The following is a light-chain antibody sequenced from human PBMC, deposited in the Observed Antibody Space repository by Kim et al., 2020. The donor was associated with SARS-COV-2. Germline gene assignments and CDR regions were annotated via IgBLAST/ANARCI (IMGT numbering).Light chain of an antibody. J-gene: IGKJ2*03. V-gene: IGKV4-1*01. CDR3: QQYYSTPPS. Sequence: RPTLNCKSSQTVLYNSNNKNYLAWDQQKPGQAPKLLIYWASIRESGVSDRFSGSGSETDFTLTISSLQAEDVAVYYCQQYYSTPPSFGQGTKLEI. CDR2: WAS. CDR1: QTVLYNSNNKNY.